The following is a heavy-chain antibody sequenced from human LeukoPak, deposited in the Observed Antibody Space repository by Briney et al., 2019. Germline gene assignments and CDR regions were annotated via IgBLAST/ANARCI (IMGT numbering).Heavy chain of an antibody. CDR3: ARGPKTQDSSGSPEG. D-gene: IGHD3-22*01. V-gene: IGHV3-11*01. CDR1: GFTFSDYY. J-gene: IGHJ4*02. CDR2: ISSSGSTI. Sequence: GGSLRLSCAASGFTFSDYYMSWIRQAPGKGLEWISYISSSGSTIYYADSVKGRFTISRDNAQNSLYLQMNSLRAEDTAVYYCARGPKTQDSSGSPEGWGQGTLVTVSS.